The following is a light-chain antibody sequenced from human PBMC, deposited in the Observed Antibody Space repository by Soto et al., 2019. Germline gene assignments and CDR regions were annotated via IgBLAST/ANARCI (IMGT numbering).Light chain of an antibody. J-gene: IGLJ1*01. CDR2: EVS. V-gene: IGLV2-14*01. CDR1: SSDVGGYNY. Sequence: SVLTHPASVSGSPGQSITSSCTGTSSDVGGYNYVSWYQQHTGKAPKLMIYEVSNRPSGVSNRFSGSKSGNTASLTISGLQAEDEADYYCSSYTSSSSYVFGTGTKV. CDR3: SSYTSSSSYV.